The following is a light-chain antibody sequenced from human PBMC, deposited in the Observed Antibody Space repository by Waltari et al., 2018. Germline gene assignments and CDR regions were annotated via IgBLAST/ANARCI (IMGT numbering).Light chain of an antibody. CDR2: AAS. J-gene: IGKJ5*01. CDR1: QSIRNN. CDR3: QQLNSYPLT. Sequence: TCRASQSIRNNLTWYQQKPGKAPKLLISAASTLQSGVPSRFSGSGSGTDFTLTINSLQPEDFATYYCQQLNSYPLTFGQGTRLGIK. V-gene: IGKV1-9*01.